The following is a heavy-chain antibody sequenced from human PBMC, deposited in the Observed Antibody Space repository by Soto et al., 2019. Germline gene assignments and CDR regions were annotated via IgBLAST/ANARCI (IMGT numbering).Heavy chain of an antibody. Sequence: QVQLVQSGSELKKPGASVKVSCKASGYTFTSYAMNWVRQAPGQGLEWMGWINTNTGNPTYAQGFTGRFVFSLDTSVSTSYLQICILNAEDSAVDYCARAPPFMLRGVIIPNWFDPWGQGTLVTVSS. J-gene: IGHJ5*02. V-gene: IGHV7-4-1*01. CDR2: INTNTGNP. D-gene: IGHD3-10*01. CDR3: ARAPPFMLRGVIIPNWFDP. CDR1: GYTFTSYA.